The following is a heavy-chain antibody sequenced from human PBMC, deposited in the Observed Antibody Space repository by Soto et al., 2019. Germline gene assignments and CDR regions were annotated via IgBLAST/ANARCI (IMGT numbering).Heavy chain of an antibody. V-gene: IGHV3-74*01. J-gene: IGHJ6*02. CDR2: INSDGSST. CDR1: GSTFSNDW. Sequence: EVQLVESGGGLLQPGGSLRLSCAVSGSTFSNDWMNWVRQAPGKGLVWVSHINSDGSSTNYADFVKGRFTIARDNAKNTVYLQMNSLRAEDTAVYYCARDRSYSLDVWGQGTTVTVSS. CDR3: ARDRSYSLDV.